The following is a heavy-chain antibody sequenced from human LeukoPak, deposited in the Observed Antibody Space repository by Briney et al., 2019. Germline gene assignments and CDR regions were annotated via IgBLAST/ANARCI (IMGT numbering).Heavy chain of an antibody. CDR2: ISSSSSYI. Sequence: GGSLRLSCAASGFTFSSYSMNWVRQPPGKWLEWVSSISSSSSYIHYADSVKGRFTISRDNPKNSLYLQMNSLRAEDTAVYYCARAPLKGYSGSSVHWGQGTLVTVSS. V-gene: IGHV3-21*01. D-gene: IGHD6-6*01. J-gene: IGHJ4*02. CDR3: ARAPLKGYSGSSVH. CDR1: GFTFSSYS.